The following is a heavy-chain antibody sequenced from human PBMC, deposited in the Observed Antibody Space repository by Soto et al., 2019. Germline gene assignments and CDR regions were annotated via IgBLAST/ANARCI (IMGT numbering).Heavy chain of an antibody. V-gene: IGHV1-69*13. CDR3: AREQHDPYDASGYYFNWFDP. J-gene: IGHJ5*02. Sequence: GASVEVSCKASGGTFRNYGINWVRQAPGQGLEWMGGVIPLFGAANYAQKFQGRVTITADASTSMVYMQLSSLRSEDTAVYYCAREQHDPYDASGYYFNWFDPWGQGTLVTVSS. CDR1: GGTFRNYG. D-gene: IGHD3-22*01. CDR2: VIPLFGAA.